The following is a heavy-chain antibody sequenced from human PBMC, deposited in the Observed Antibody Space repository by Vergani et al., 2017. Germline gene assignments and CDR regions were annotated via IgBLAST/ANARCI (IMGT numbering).Heavy chain of an antibody. J-gene: IGHJ6*03. Sequence: QVQLVESGGGEVQPGRSLSLSCSAAGFPFSDYGVHWVRQAPGKGVEWVSVISYDGNKKNYADSVKGRFTISRDNSKNTLYLEMNALRAEDTAVYYCARDFLTRVTTLDYYYMGVWGKGTTVTVSS. CDR3: ARDFLTRVTTLDYYYMGV. CDR1: GFPFSDYG. CDR2: ISYDGNKK. D-gene: IGHD1-1*01. V-gene: IGHV3-30*03.